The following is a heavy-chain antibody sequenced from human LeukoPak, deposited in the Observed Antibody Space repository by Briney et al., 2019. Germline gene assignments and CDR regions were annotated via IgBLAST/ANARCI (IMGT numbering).Heavy chain of an antibody. Sequence: GGSLRLSCEGSGFSLSAYNMNWVRQAPGKGLESVSYISSSSATIFYADSVKGRFTISRDNAKNSLYLQMNSLRPEDTAVYYCAGPLGSPYFHHWGQGTLVTVSS. CDR2: ISSSSATI. CDR1: GFSLSAYN. CDR3: AGPLGSPYFHH. D-gene: IGHD3-10*01. V-gene: IGHV3-48*01. J-gene: IGHJ1*01.